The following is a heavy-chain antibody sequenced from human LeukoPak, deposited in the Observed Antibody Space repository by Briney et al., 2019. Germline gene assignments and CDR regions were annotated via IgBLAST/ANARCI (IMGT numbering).Heavy chain of an antibody. CDR3: ARGGAVSGIGFH. D-gene: IGHD6-19*01. Sequence: GESLKISCAASGFTFSDYSMSWVRQAPGKGLEWVSYITTTSTTIYYADSMKGRFTISGDNAKNSLYLQMNSLRDEDTALYYCARGGAVSGIGFHWGQGTLVTVSS. J-gene: IGHJ4*02. CDR2: ITTTSTTI. CDR1: GFTFSDYS. V-gene: IGHV3-48*02.